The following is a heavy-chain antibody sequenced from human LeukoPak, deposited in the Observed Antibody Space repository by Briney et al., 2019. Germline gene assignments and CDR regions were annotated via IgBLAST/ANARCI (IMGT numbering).Heavy chain of an antibody. J-gene: IGHJ4*02. CDR3: AGSRRTPISTFDY. V-gene: IGHV4-59*01. CDR1: GGSISSYY. D-gene: IGHD3-9*01. CDR2: IYYSGST. Sequence: PSETLSLTCTVSGGSISSYYWSWIRQPPGKGLEWIGYIYYSGSTNYNPSLKSRVTLSVDTSKNQFSLKLSSVTAADTAVYYCAGSRRTPISTFDYWGQGTLVTVSS.